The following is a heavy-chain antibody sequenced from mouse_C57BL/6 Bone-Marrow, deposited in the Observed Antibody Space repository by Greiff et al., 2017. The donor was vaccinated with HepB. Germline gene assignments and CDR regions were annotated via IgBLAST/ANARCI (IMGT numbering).Heavy chain of an antibody. Sequence: VQLQESGAELARPGASVKLSCKASGYTFTSYGISWVKQRTGQGLEWIGEIYPRSGNTYYNEKFKGKATLTADKSSSTAYMELRSLTSEDSAVYFCARHYGNYQWYAMDYWGQGTSVTVSS. CDR2: IYPRSGNT. J-gene: IGHJ4*01. CDR1: GYTFTSYG. CDR3: ARHYGNYQWYAMDY. D-gene: IGHD2-1*01. V-gene: IGHV1-81*01.